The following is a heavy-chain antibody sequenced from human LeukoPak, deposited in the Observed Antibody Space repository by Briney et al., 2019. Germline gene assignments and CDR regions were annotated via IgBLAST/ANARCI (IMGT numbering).Heavy chain of an antibody. CDR2: IIPILGIA. J-gene: IGHJ4*02. V-gene: IGHV1-69*02. D-gene: IGHD3-10*01. CDR1: GGTFSSYT. CDR3: ASAVEEGTPNFDY. Sequence: SVKVSCKASGGTFSSYTISWVRQVPGQGLEWMGRIIPILGIANYAQKFQGRVTITADKSTSTAYMELSSLRSEDTAVYYCASAVEEGTPNFDYWGQGTLVTVSS.